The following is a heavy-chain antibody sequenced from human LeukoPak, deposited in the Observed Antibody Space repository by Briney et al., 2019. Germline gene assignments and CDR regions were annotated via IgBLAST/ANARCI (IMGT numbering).Heavy chain of an antibody. V-gene: IGHV4-59*11. CDR2: IYYSGST. CDR1: GGSISSHY. Sequence: PSETLSLTCTVSGGSISSHYWSWIRQPPGKGLEWIGYIYYSGSTNYNPSLKSRVTISVDTSKNQFSLKLSSVTAADTAVYYCARVDTAMGDPLGDYYYYYMDVWGKGTTVTVSS. D-gene: IGHD5-18*01. J-gene: IGHJ6*03. CDR3: ARVDTAMGDPLGDYYYYYMDV.